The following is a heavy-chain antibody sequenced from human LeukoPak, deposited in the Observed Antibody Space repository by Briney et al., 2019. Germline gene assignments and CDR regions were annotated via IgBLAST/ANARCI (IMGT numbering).Heavy chain of an antibody. CDR2: ISGSGGST. CDR3: ARDGRDSSGWYKGNWFDP. V-gene: IGHV3-23*01. CDR1: GFTFSSYA. Sequence: GGSLRLSCAASGFTFSSYATSWVRQAPGKGLEGVSAISGSGGSTYYADSVKGRFTISRDNSKNTLYLQMNSLRAEDTAVYYCARDGRDSSGWYKGNWFDPWGQGTLVTVSS. J-gene: IGHJ5*02. D-gene: IGHD6-19*01.